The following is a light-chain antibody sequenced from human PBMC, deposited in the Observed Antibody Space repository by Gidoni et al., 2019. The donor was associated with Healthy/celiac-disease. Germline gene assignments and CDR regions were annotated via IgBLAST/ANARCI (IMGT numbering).Light chain of an antibody. CDR2: DAS. J-gene: IGKJ3*01. CDR1: QSVSSY. V-gene: IGKV3-11*01. CDR3: QQRSNWPPLFT. Sequence: EIVFTQSPATLSLSPGERATLSCRSSQSVSSYLAWYQQTPGQATRLLIYDASNRATGIPARFSGSGSGTDFTLNISSLEPEDFAVYYCQQRSNWPPLFTFGPGTKVDIK.